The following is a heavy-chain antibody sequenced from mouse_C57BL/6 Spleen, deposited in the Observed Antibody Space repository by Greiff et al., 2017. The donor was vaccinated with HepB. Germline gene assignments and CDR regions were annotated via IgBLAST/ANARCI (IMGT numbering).Heavy chain of an antibody. J-gene: IGHJ4*01. CDR3: ARGYYYGSSPYYYAMDY. D-gene: IGHD1-1*01. CDR1: GFTFSDYY. Sequence: EVKLVESEGGLVQPGSSMKLSCTASGFTFSDYYMAWVRQVPEKGLEWVANINYDGSSTYYLDSLKSRFIISRDNAKNILYLQMSSLKSEDTATYYCARGYYYGSSPYYYAMDYWGQGTSVTVSS. CDR2: INYDGSST. V-gene: IGHV5-16*01.